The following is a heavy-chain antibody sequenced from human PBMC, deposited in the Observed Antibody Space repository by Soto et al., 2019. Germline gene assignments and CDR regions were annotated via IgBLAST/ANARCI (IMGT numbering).Heavy chain of an antibody. Sequence: SVKVSCKASGGTFSGYAISWVRQAPGQGLEWMGGIIPIFGTANYAQKFQGRVTITADESTSTAYMELSSLRSEDTAVYYCARGLDYEDAFDIWGQGTMVTVSS. CDR1: GGTFSGYA. V-gene: IGHV1-69*13. CDR2: IIPIFGTA. D-gene: IGHD4-17*01. CDR3: ARGLDYEDAFDI. J-gene: IGHJ3*02.